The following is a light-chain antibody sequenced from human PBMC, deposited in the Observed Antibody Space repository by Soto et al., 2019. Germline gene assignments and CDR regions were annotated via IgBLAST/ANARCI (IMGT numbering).Light chain of an antibody. J-gene: IGLJ2*01. CDR2: DVN. V-gene: IGLV2-14*01. Sequence: QSVLTQPASVSGSPGQSITISCTGTISDIGGYNFISWYQHHPGKAPKLVIYDVNNRPSGISYRFSGSKSGNTASLTISGLQAEDEADYYCASYTRTTTLVFGGGTKLT. CDR1: ISDIGGYNF. CDR3: ASYTRTTTLV.